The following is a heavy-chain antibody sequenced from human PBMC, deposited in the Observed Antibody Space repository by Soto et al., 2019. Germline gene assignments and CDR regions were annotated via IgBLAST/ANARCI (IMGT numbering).Heavy chain of an antibody. V-gene: IGHV3-33*01. CDR2: IWYDGSNK. J-gene: IGHJ4*02. CDR1: GFTFSSYG. D-gene: IGHD7-27*01. Sequence: GGSLRFSCAASGFTFSSYGMHWVRQAPGKGLEWVAVIWYDGSNKYYADSVKGRFTISRDNSKNTLYLQMNSLRAEDTAVYYCAREKSNPYYFDYWGQGTLVTVSS. CDR3: AREKSNPYYFDY.